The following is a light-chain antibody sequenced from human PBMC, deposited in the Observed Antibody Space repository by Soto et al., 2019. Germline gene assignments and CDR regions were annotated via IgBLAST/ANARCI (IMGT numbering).Light chain of an antibody. CDR1: QSISSY. Sequence: DIPMTQSPSSLSASVGDRVSITCRASQSISSYLNWYQKKPGKAPKLLIYAASSLQSGVPSRFSGSGFGTDFTLTISSLQPEDFATYYCQQSYSTPLTFGGGTKVEIK. CDR2: AAS. CDR3: QQSYSTPLT. J-gene: IGKJ4*01. V-gene: IGKV1-39*01.